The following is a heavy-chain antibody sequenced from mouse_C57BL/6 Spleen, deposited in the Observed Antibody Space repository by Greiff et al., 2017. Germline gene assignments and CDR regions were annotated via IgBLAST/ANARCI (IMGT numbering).Heavy chain of an antibody. CDR3: TTRITTYYFDY. J-gene: IGHJ2*01. CDR1: GFNIKDDY. Sequence: VQLKQSGAALVRPGASVKLSFTASGFNIKDDYMHCVKQRPEQGLEWIGWIDPENGDTEYASKFQCKSTITADTSSSTAYLRLSSLTSEDTAVYYCTTRITTYYFDYWGQGTTLTVSS. CDR2: IDPENGDT. D-gene: IGHD1-1*01. V-gene: IGHV14-4*01.